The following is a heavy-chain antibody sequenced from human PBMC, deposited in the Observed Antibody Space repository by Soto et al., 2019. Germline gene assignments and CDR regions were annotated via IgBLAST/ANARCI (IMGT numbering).Heavy chain of an antibody. CDR3: AKGGKGDYEYYYYYYGMDV. D-gene: IGHD4-17*01. V-gene: IGHV3-23*01. Sequence: EVQLLESGGGLVQPGGSLRLPCAASGFTFSSYAMSWVRQAPGKGLEWVSAISGSGGSTYYADSVKGRFTISRDNSKNTLYLQMNSLRAEDTAVYYCAKGGKGDYEYYYYYYGMDVWGQGTTVTVSS. J-gene: IGHJ6*02. CDR2: ISGSGGST. CDR1: GFTFSSYA.